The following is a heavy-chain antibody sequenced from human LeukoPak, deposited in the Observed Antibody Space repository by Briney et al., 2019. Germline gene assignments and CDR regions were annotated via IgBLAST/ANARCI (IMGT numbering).Heavy chain of an antibody. V-gene: IGHV4-4*02. D-gene: IGHD3-9*01. Sequence: PSETLSLTCAVSGGSISSSNWWSWVRQPPGKGLEWIGEIYHSGSTNYNPSLKSRVTISVDKSKNQFSLKLSSVTAADTAVYYCARGPPKSRKYYDILTGYYPDFDYWGQGTLVTVSS. CDR1: GGSISSSNW. CDR3: ARGPPKSRKYYDILTGYYPDFDY. CDR2: IYHSGST. J-gene: IGHJ4*02.